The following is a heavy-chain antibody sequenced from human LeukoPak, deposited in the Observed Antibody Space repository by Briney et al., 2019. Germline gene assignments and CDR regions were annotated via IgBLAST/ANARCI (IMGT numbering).Heavy chain of an antibody. V-gene: IGHV3-74*01. D-gene: IGHD4-17*01. Sequence: GGSLRLSCVASGFTFSSYWMHWVRQTPGQGLMWVARIQSDGSTIYADSVQSRFTISRDNSKNTLYLQMNSLRAEDTAVYYCAKEIWPTVTIPGRTYFDYWGQGTLVTVSS. J-gene: IGHJ4*02. CDR2: IQSDGST. CDR1: GFTFSSYW. CDR3: AKEIWPTVTIPGRTYFDY.